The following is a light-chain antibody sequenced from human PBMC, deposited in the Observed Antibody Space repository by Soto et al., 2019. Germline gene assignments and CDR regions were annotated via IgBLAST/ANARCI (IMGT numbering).Light chain of an antibody. CDR3: QSYDSSLSGGVV. Sequence: QSVLTQPPSVSGAPGQRVTISCTGSSSNIGAGYDVHWYQQLPGTAPKLLIYGNSNRPSGVPDRFSGSKSGTSASLAITGLQAEDDAEYYCQSYDSSLSGGVVFGGGTKLTVL. CDR1: SSNIGAGYD. J-gene: IGLJ2*01. V-gene: IGLV1-40*01. CDR2: GNS.